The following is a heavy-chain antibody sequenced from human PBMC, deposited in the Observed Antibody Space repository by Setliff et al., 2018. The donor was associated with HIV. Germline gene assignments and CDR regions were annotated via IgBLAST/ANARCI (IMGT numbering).Heavy chain of an antibody. CDR2: INTDGSDT. CDR3: ARWGRGSTSGFDY. D-gene: IGHD2-2*01. V-gene: IGHV3-74*01. Sequence: GGSLRLSCAASGFTFSSYWVHWVRQTPGKGLTWVSRINTDGSDTSYADAVKGRFTISRDNAQDTLYLQMNSLRAEDTAMYYCARWGRGSTSGFDYWGQGTQVTVSS. CDR1: GFTFSSYW. J-gene: IGHJ4*02.